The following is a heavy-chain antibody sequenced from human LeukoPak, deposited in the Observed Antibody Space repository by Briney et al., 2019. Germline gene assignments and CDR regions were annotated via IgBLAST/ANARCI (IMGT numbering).Heavy chain of an antibody. J-gene: IGHJ4*02. D-gene: IGHD5-24*01. Sequence: SETLSLTCTVSRGSITPHYWSWIRQPAGKGLDWVGRISPTGSTNYNPSLNSRVTMSVDTSKNQLSLTLNSVTAADTAVYYCAREVEMATQFDYWGQGTLVTVSS. CDR1: RGSITPHY. CDR2: ISPTGST. V-gene: IGHV4-4*07. CDR3: AREVEMATQFDY.